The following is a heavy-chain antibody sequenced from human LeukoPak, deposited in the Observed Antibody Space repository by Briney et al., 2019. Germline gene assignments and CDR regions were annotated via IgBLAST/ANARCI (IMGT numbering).Heavy chain of an antibody. V-gene: IGHV1-69*05. CDR3: AIGGPDYYDSSGYYIDY. Sequence: VASVKVSCKASGGTFSSYAISWVRQAPGQGLEWMGRIIPIFGTANYAQKFQGRVTITTDESTSTAYMELSSLRSEDTAVYYCAIGGPDYYDSSGYYIDYWGQGTLVTVSS. J-gene: IGHJ4*02. CDR1: GGTFSSYA. CDR2: IIPIFGTA. D-gene: IGHD3-22*01.